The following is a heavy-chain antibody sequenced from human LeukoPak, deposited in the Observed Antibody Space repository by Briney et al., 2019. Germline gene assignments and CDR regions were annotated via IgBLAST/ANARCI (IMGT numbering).Heavy chain of an antibody. V-gene: IGHV1-2*06. CDR1: GYTLTELS. CDR3: ARDYYDTSGYLGWFDP. D-gene: IGHD3-22*01. J-gene: IGHJ5*02. CDR2: INPNSGGT. Sequence: ASVKVSCKVSGYTLTELSMHWVRQAPGQGLEWMGRINPNSGGTNYAQKFQGRVTMTRDTSISTAYMELSRLRSDDTAVYYCARDYYDTSGYLGWFDPWGQGTLVTVSS.